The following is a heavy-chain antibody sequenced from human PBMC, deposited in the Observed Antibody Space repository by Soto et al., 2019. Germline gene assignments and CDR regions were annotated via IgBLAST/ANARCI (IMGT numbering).Heavy chain of an antibody. CDR3: AREASKYSGMDV. CDR1: GYTFTNCY. CDR2: INPSGGST. D-gene: IGHD2-21*01. J-gene: IGHJ6*02. Sequence: GASVKVSCKASGYTFTNCYMHWVRQAPGQGLEWMGVINPSGGSTTYAQKFQGRVTMTRDTSTSTVYMELSSLISEDTTEYYCAREASKYSGMDVWGQGTTVTVSS. V-gene: IGHV1-46*01.